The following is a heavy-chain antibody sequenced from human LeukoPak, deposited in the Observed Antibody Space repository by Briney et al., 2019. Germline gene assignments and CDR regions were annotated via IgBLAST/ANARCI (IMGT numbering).Heavy chain of an antibody. Sequence: SETLSLTCAVYGGSFSSYYWSWIRQPPGKGLEWIGEINHSGSTNYNPSLKSRVTISVDTSKNQFSLKLSSVTAADTAVYYCARGGIGYSYGSWFDPWGQGTLVTVSS. J-gene: IGHJ5*02. CDR1: GGSFSSYY. D-gene: IGHD5-18*01. CDR2: INHSGST. V-gene: IGHV4-34*01. CDR3: ARGGIGYSYGSWFDP.